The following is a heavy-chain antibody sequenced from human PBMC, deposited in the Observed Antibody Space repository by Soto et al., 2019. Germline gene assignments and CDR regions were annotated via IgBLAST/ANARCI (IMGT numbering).Heavy chain of an antibody. J-gene: IGHJ4*02. CDR3: VSWVSAHFDF. CDR1: GFAHGDRP. CDR2: INENGANT. D-gene: IGHD2-8*01. Sequence: GGSLRLSCAASGFAHGDRPMTWVHQTPGKALEWVSTINENGANTHYPDSGKGRFTSSRDNSQNTVDLQMNSLRADDTALYYCVSWVSAHFDFWGRGTLVTVSS. V-gene: IGHV3-23*01.